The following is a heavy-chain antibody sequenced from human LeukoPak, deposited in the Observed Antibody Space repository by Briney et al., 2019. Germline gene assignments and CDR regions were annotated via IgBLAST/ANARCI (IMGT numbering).Heavy chain of an antibody. V-gene: IGHV5-51*01. J-gene: IGHJ4*02. CDR1: GFRFTGYW. CDR3: ARHSSTGIDY. D-gene: IGHD2-2*01. Sequence: GESLKISFQASGFRFTGYWIGWVRPMPGKGLEWMGILYPGDSDTRYSPSFQGQVTMSADESISTAYLQWATLKASDSAMYYCARHSSTGIDYWGQGTLVTVSS. CDR2: LYPGDSDT.